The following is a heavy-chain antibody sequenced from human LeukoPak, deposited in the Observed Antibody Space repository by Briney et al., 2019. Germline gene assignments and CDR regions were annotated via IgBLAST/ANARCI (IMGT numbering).Heavy chain of an antibody. Sequence: GESLKISCKGSGYSFTSYWIGWVRRMPGKGLEWMGIIYPGDSDTRYSPSFQGQVTISADKSITTAYLQWSSLKASDTAIYYRARTMGTSTSSTLDYWGQGTLVTVSS. CDR3: ARTMGTSTSSTLDY. V-gene: IGHV5-51*01. CDR1: GYSFTSYW. CDR2: IYPGDSDT. D-gene: IGHD2-2*01. J-gene: IGHJ4*02.